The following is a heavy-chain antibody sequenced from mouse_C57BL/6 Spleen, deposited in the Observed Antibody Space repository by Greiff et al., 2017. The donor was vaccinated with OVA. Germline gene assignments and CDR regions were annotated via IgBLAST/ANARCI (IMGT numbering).Heavy chain of an antibody. Sequence: EVKLMESEGGLVQPGSSMKLSCTASGFTFSDYYMAWVRQVPEKGLEWVANINYDGSSTYYLDSLKSRFIISRDNAKNILYLQMSSLKSEDTAKYYCAREELGAWFAYWGQGTLVTVSA. V-gene: IGHV5-16*01. CDR3: AREELGAWFAY. CDR2: INYDGSST. CDR1: GFTFSDYY. J-gene: IGHJ3*01.